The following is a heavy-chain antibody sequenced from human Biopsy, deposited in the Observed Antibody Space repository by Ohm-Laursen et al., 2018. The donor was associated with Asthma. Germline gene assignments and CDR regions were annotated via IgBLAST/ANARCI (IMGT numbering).Heavy chain of an antibody. CDR3: ARVASYGGLYFGVDV. CDR2: VFWSGTT. Sequence: TLSLTCSVGGAYIGSRDHHWSWIRQSPGTGLEWIGFVFWSGTTHYNRSLERRLSISIDTTRNEFSMTLRSATAADTAVYFCARVASYGGLYFGVDVWGPGTTVSVS. J-gene: IGHJ6*02. V-gene: IGHV4-30-4*01. D-gene: IGHD4-23*01. CDR1: GAYIGSRDHH.